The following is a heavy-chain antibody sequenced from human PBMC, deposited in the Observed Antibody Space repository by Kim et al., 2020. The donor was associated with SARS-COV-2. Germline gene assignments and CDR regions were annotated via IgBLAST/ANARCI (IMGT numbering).Heavy chain of an antibody. CDR3: ARAASKQQLVLDWFDP. D-gene: IGHD6-13*01. J-gene: IGHJ5*02. Sequence: ASVKVSCKASGYTFTSYAMHWVRQAPGQRLEWMGWINAGNGNTKYSQKFQGRVTITRDTSASTAYMELSSLRSEDTAVYYCARAASKQQLVLDWFDPWGQGTLVTVSS. CDR1: GYTFTSYA. V-gene: IGHV1-3*01. CDR2: INAGNGNT.